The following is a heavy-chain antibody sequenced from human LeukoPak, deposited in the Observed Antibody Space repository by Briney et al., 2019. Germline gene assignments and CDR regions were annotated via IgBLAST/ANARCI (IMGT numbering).Heavy chain of an antibody. Sequence: KPSETLSLTCTLSGASISSYNWRRIRQPAGKGLEWIGRISDSASTNYNPSLKSRVTMSVDTSKNQFALKLSSVTAADTAVYYCTRIRDSSGYYLGSFDFWGQGTMVTVSS. CDR1: GASISSYN. CDR2: ISDSAST. D-gene: IGHD3-22*01. V-gene: IGHV4-4*07. CDR3: TRIRDSSGYYLGSFDF. J-gene: IGHJ3*01.